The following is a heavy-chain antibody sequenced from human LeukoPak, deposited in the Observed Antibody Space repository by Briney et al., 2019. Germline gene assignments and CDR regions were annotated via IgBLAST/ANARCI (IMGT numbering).Heavy chain of an antibody. J-gene: IGHJ5*02. V-gene: IGHV3-9*01. D-gene: IGHD5-12*01. CDR2: ICWNSGSI. CDR3: AKVIGATIGLSWSDP. Sequence: PGRSLRLSCAATRFTLDDYAMHWLRQAPAKGLEGVSGICWNSGSIGYADSVKGRLTISRDNAKMPLYLQMNDLRAEDTGLYYCAKVIGATIGLSWSDPWGQGNLVTVSS. CDR1: RFTLDDYA.